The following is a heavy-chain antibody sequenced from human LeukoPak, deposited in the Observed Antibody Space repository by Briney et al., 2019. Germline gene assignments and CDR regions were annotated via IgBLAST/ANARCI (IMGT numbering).Heavy chain of an antibody. CDR2: IYSGGST. CDR3: ARAQDGITIFGLAPLYFDL. Sequence: GGSLRLSCAASGFTVSNNYMSWVRQAPGKGLEWVSVIYSGGSTYYADSVKGRFTISRDNSKNTLYLQMNSLRAEDTAVYYCARAQDGITIFGLAPLYFDLWGRGTLVTVSS. CDR1: GFTVSNNY. J-gene: IGHJ2*01. V-gene: IGHV3-66*01. D-gene: IGHD3-3*01.